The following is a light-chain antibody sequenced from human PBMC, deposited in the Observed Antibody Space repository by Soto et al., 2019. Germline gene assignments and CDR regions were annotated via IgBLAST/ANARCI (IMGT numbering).Light chain of an antibody. CDR1: QSISSW. J-gene: IGKJ4*01. Sequence: IQLTQSPSTLSAIVGDRVTLTCLASQSISSWLAWYQQKPGKAPKLLIYDASSLESGVPSRFSGSGSGTEFTLTISSLQPDDFATYYCQQYNSWLTFGGGTKVDIK. CDR2: DAS. V-gene: IGKV1-5*01. CDR3: QQYNSWLT.